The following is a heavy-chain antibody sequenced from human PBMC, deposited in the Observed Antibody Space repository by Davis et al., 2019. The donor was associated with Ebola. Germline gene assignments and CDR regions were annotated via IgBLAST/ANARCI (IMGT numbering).Heavy chain of an antibody. V-gene: IGHV3-7*03. CDR3: AKSGLSFGVVKYHYGMDV. J-gene: IGHJ6*04. Sequence: PGGSLRLSCVASGFTFSTYWMSWVRQVPGKGLEWVANIKQDGSDKQYVDSVKGRFTISRDNSKKTLYLQMNSLRAEDTAVYYCAKSGLSFGVVKYHYGMDVWGKGTTVTVSS. D-gene: IGHD3-3*01. CDR2: IKQDGSDK. CDR1: GFTFSTYW.